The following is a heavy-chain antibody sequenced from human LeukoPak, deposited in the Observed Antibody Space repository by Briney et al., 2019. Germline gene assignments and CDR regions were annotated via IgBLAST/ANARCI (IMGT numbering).Heavy chain of an antibody. Sequence: PGGSLRLSCAASGFTFSNYGMHWVRQAPGKGLEWVAVISHDGRTEFYADSVKGRFTISRDNSKNTLDLQMFSLRAEDTAVYYCAKEPTSFSSGWYFHHWGQGTLVTVSP. CDR2: ISHDGRTE. D-gene: IGHD6-25*01. J-gene: IGHJ1*01. V-gene: IGHV3-30*18. CDR3: AKEPTSFSSGWYFHH. CDR1: GFTFSNYG.